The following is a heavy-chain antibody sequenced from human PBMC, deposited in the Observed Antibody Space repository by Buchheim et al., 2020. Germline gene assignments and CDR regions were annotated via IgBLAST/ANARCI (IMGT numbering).Heavy chain of an antibody. CDR1: GLAFRSYG. V-gene: IGHV3-30*03. Sequence: QVRLVESGGGVVQPGRSLRLSCATSGLAFRSYGMHWVRQAPGKGLEWVAGISNDGSNKYHVDSVKGRFTISRDNSKNTLYLQMNSLRAEDTAVYYCARELGPYYDSSGSSFDYWGQGTL. CDR2: ISNDGSNK. J-gene: IGHJ4*02. CDR3: ARELGPYYDSSGSSFDY. D-gene: IGHD3-22*01.